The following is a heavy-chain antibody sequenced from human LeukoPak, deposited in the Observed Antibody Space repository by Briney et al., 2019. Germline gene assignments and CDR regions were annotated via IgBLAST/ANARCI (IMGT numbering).Heavy chain of an antibody. V-gene: IGHV4-59*01. J-gene: IGHJ4*02. Sequence: SETLSLTCTVSGGSISSYHWSWIRQPPGKGLEWIGYIYYSGSTNYNPSLKSRVTISVDTSKNQFSLKLSSVTAADTAVYYCARARRGSSSSGDLFDYWGQGTLVTVSS. CDR3: ARARRGSSSSGDLFDY. CDR1: GGSISSYH. CDR2: IYYSGST. D-gene: IGHD6-6*01.